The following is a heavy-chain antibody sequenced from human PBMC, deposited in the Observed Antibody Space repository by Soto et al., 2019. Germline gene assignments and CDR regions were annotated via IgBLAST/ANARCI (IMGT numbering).Heavy chain of an antibody. Sequence: QITLKESGPTLVKPTQTLTLTCNFSGFSLSTSGVGVGWIRQPPGKALEWLALIYWDDDKRYSPSMKSRLTITKDTSKNQVVLTMTNMDPVDTATYYCVHIRYGSGLFDYWGQGTLVTVSS. CDR3: VHIRYGSGLFDY. D-gene: IGHD3-10*01. CDR1: GFSLSTSGVG. CDR2: IYWDDDK. V-gene: IGHV2-5*02. J-gene: IGHJ4*02.